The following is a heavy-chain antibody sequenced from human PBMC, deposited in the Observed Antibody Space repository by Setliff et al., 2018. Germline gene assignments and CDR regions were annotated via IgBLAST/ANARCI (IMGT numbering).Heavy chain of an antibody. J-gene: IGHJ3*01. V-gene: IGHV1-3*01. CDR3: ARRPYDSSGYYSTSDAFHV. CDR1: GYTFTGYY. Sequence: ASVKVSCKASGYTFTGYYMHWVRQAPGQRLEWMGWINAGNGNTKYSQKFQGRVTITRDTSASTAYMELSSLRSEDTAVYYCARRPYDSSGYYSTSDAFHVWGQGTMVTVSS. CDR2: INAGNGNT. D-gene: IGHD3-22*01.